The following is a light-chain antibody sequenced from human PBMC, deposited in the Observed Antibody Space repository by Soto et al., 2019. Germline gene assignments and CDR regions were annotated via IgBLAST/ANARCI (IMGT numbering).Light chain of an antibody. Sequence: EIVLTQSPATLSLSPGERATLSCRASQSVSSYLAWYRQKPGQAPRLLIYDASNRATGIPARFSGSGSGTDFTLTISSLEPEDFAVYYCQQRSNWPPGAGWTFGGGTKVEIK. CDR3: QQRSNWPPGAGWT. CDR2: DAS. J-gene: IGKJ4*01. V-gene: IGKV3-11*01. CDR1: QSVSSY.